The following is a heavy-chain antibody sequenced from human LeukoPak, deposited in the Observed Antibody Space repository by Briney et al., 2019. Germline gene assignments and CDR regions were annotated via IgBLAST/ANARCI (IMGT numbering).Heavy chain of an antibody. D-gene: IGHD6-19*01. Sequence: SETLSLTCTVSGGSISSYYWTWIRQPAGKGLEWIGRIHPSGTTNHDPSLKSRVIMSLDMSNNQFSLKVRSVTAADTAVYYCARETEVPGGRSWDFWGQGTLVTVSS. V-gene: IGHV4-4*07. CDR2: IHPSGTT. J-gene: IGHJ4*02. CDR1: GGSISSYY. CDR3: ARETEVPGGRSWDF.